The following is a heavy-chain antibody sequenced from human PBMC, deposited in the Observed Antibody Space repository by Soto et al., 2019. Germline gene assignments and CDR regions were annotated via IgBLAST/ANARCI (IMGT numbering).Heavy chain of an antibody. Sequence: GGSLRLSCAASGFTFSSYSMNWVRQAPGKGLEWVSSISSSSSYIYYADSVKGRFTISRDNAKNSLYLQMNSLRAEDTAVYYCARDQGSSDAFDIWGQGTMVTVSS. J-gene: IGHJ3*02. V-gene: IGHV3-21*01. CDR2: ISSSSSYI. D-gene: IGHD6-6*01. CDR3: ARDQGSSDAFDI. CDR1: GFTFSSYS.